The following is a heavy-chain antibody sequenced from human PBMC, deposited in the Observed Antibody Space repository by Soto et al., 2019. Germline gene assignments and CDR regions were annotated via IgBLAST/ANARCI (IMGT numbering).Heavy chain of an antibody. CDR1: GGSISSGGYY. CDR3: ARALDRFNAFDI. Sequence: SHTLSLACTVSGGSISSGGYYWSWIRQHPGKGLEWIGYNTYYNPSLKSRVTISVDTSKNQFSLKLSSVTAADTAVYYCARALDRFNAFDIWGQGTMVTVSS. V-gene: IGHV4-31*03. J-gene: IGHJ3*02. CDR2: NT.